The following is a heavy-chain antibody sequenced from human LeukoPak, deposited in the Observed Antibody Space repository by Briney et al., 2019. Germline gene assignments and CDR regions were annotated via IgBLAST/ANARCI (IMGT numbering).Heavy chain of an antibody. CDR1: GYTFTGYY. V-gene: IGHV1-2*02. CDR2: INPNSGGT. CDR3: ARDYPVAGTLDY. J-gene: IGHJ4*02. D-gene: IGHD6-19*01. Sequence: EASVKVSCKASGYTFTGYYMHWVRQAPGQGLEWMGWINPNSGGTNYAQKFQGRVTMTRDTSISTAYMELSRLRSDDTAVYYCARDYPVAGTLDYWGQGTLVTVSS.